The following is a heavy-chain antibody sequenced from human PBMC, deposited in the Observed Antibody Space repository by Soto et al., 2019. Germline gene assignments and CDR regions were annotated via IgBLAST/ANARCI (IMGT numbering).Heavy chain of an antibody. CDR3: ARGLGSYDYIWGSYRPSAFDI. V-gene: IGHV1-8*01. CDR1: GYTFTSYD. D-gene: IGHD3-16*02. CDR2: INPNSGNT. J-gene: IGHJ3*02. Sequence: GASVKVSCKASGYTFTSYDINWVRQATGQGLEWMGWINPNSGNTGYAQMFQGRVTMTRNTSISTAYIELSSLRSEDTAVYYCARGLGSYDYIWGSYRPSAFDIWGQGTMVTVSS.